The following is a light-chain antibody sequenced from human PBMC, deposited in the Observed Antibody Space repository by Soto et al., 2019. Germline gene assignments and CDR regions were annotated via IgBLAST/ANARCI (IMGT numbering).Light chain of an antibody. CDR2: GAS. CDR1: QSVSSSY. J-gene: IGKJ1*01. CDR3: QQYGSSRT. Sequence: EIVLTQSPGTLSLSPGERATLPCRASQSVSSSYLAWYQQKPGQAPRLLIYGASSRATGIPDRFSGSGSGTDFTLTISRLEPDEFAVYYCQQYGSSRTFGQGTKVEIK. V-gene: IGKV3-20*01.